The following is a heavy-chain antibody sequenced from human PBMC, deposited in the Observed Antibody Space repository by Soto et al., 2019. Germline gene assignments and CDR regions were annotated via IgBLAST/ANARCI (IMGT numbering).Heavy chain of an antibody. V-gene: IGHV1-18*01. J-gene: IGHJ4*02. CDR2: ISGYNGKT. Sequence: QVQLVQSGAEVKQRGASVKVSCKASGYMFNSYGMSWLRQAPGQGLEWIGWISGYNGKTDLAQKFQGRVTMTTEAYTSTVYMELTILRFDDTALYYCARDETYTAGWYFEHWGQGTLVTVPS. D-gene: IGHD6-19*01. CDR1: GYMFNSYG. CDR3: ARDETYTAGWYFEH.